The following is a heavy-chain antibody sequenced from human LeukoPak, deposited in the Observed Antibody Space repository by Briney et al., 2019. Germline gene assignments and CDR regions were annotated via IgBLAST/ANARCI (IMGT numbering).Heavy chain of an antibody. Sequence: GGSLRLSCAASGFTFSSYAMHWVRQAPGKGLEWVANIKQDGSEKYYVDSVKGRFTISRDNAKNSLFLQMNSLRAEDTAVYYCARDTRTFDYWGQGTLVTVSS. D-gene: IGHD1-26*01. J-gene: IGHJ4*02. V-gene: IGHV3-7*01. CDR2: IKQDGSEK. CDR1: GFTFSSYA. CDR3: ARDTRTFDY.